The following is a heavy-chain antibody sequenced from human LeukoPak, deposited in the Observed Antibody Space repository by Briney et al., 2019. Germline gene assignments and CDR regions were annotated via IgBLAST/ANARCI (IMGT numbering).Heavy chain of an antibody. D-gene: IGHD2-2*02. J-gene: IGHJ5*02. CDR2: ISAYNGNT. V-gene: IGHV1-18*01. CDR3: ARYCSSTSCYTDLFDP. CDR1: GYTFTSYG. Sequence: ASVKVSCKASGYTFTSYGISWVRQAPGQGLEWMGWISAYNGNTNYAQKLQGRVTMTTDTSTSTAYMELRSLRSDDTAVYYCARYCSSTSCYTDLFDPWGQGTLVTVSS.